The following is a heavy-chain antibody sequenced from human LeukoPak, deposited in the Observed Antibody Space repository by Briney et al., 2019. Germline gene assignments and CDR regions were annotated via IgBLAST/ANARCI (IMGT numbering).Heavy chain of an antibody. CDR1: GFTFDDYA. CDR2: ISWNSGSI. D-gene: IGHD2-15*01. J-gene: IGHJ3*02. CDR3: ARGTVVVPAPDAFDI. Sequence: QSGRSLRLSCAASGFTFDDYAMHWVRQAPGKGLEWVSGISWNSGSIGYADSVKGRFTISRDTSKNTLYLQMNSLRAEDTAVYYCARGTVVVPAPDAFDIWGQGTMVTVSS. V-gene: IGHV3-9*01.